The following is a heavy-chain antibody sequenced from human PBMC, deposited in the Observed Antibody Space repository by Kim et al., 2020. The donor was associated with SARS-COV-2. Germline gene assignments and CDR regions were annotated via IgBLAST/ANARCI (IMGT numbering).Heavy chain of an antibody. CDR2: MYASGLT. V-gene: IGHV4-4*07. D-gene: IGHD1-7*01. CDR3: ARVPVSWKNYFDP. J-gene: IGHJ5*02. CDR1: GGSISSYY. Sequence: SETLSLTCTVSGGSISSYYWSWIRQSAGKGLEWIGRMYASGLTDYNPSFKSRLTMSVDTSKNQVSLKLSSVTAADTAVFYCARVPVSWKNYFDPWGQGIRVTVSS.